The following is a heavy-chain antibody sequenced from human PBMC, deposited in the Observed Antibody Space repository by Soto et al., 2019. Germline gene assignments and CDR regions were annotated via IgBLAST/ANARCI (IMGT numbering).Heavy chain of an antibody. CDR2: ISSNGGST. CDR1: GFTFSSYA. Sequence: GGSLRLSCSASGFTFSSYAMHWVRQAPGKGLEYVSAISSNGGSTYYADSVKGRFTISRDNSKNTLYLQMSSLRAEDTAVYYCVKEEVKLGFQAFDIWGQGTMVTVSS. CDR3: VKEEVKLGFQAFDI. J-gene: IGHJ3*02. D-gene: IGHD7-27*01. V-gene: IGHV3-64D*06.